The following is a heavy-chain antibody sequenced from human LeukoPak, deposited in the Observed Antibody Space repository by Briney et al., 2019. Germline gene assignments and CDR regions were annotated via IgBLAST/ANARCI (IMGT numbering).Heavy chain of an antibody. Sequence: GGSLRLSCAGSGFTFSTYRMHWVRQGPGKGLVWVSGMNSDGSSTVYADSVKGRFTISRDNARNTPYLQMNNLRAEDTAVYYCARGESSSWYDWGQGTLVTVSS. CDR3: ARGESSSWYD. CDR1: GFTFSTYR. J-gene: IGHJ4*02. D-gene: IGHD6-13*01. V-gene: IGHV3-74*01. CDR2: MNSDGSST.